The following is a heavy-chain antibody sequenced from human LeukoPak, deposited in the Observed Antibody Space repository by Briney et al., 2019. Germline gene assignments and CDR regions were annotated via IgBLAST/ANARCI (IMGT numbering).Heavy chain of an antibody. J-gene: IGHJ5*02. D-gene: IGHD3-3*01. CDR3: ARGPLRSGYYRPNWSDP. Sequence: SETLSLTCAVYGGSFSGYYWSWIRQPPGKGLEWIGEINHSGSTNYNPSLKSRVTISVDTSKNQFSLKLSSVTAADTAVYNCARGPLRSGYYRPNWSDPWGQGTLVTVSS. V-gene: IGHV4-34*01. CDR1: GGSFSGYY. CDR2: INHSGST.